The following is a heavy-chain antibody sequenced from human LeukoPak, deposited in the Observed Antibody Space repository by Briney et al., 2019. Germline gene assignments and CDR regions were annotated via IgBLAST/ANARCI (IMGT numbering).Heavy chain of an antibody. D-gene: IGHD4-17*01. CDR2: INPNSGGK. Sequence: PSVKVSCRASGYTFTGYYMHWVRHAPGQGLECMRWINPNSGGKNYAQKLQGRVTMIRDTSISTAYTELSRLRSDDTAVYYCAREEGHEYGDYWGQGTLVTVSS. CDR1: GYTFTGYY. CDR3: AREEGHEYGDY. J-gene: IGHJ4*02. V-gene: IGHV1-2*02.